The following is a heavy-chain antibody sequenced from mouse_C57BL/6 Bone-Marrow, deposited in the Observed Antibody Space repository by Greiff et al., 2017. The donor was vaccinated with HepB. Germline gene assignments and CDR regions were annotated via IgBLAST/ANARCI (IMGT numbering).Heavy chain of an antibody. J-gene: IGHJ2*01. V-gene: IGHV1-4*01. CDR1: GYTFTSYT. D-gene: IGHD2-5*01. CDR3: ARAHYSNYFDY. CDR2: INPSSGYT. Sequence: QVHVKQSGAELARPGASVKMSCKASGYTFTSYTMHWVKQRPGQGLEWIGYINPSSGYTKYNQKFKDKATLTADKSSSTAYMQLSSLTSEDSAVYYCARAHYSNYFDYWGQGTTLTVSS.